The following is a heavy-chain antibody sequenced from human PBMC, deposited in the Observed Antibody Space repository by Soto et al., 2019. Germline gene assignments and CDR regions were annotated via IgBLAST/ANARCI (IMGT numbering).Heavy chain of an antibody. D-gene: IGHD3-10*01. CDR3: VRDLDGSGSYYTDY. Sequence: RASVKVSCKASGYTFRIYGINWVRQAPGQGLEWMGWTRPNNGNTKYAQNLQGRVTMTTDTSTSTAYMELRSLRPDDTAVYYCVRDLDGSGSYYTDYWGQGTLVTVSS. J-gene: IGHJ4*02. CDR1: GYTFRIYG. V-gene: IGHV1-18*01. CDR2: TRPNNGNT.